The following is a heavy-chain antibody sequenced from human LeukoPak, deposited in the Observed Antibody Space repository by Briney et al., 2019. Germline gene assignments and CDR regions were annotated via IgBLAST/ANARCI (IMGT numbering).Heavy chain of an antibody. CDR2: ISGSGSYI. V-gene: IGHV3-21*01. J-gene: IGHJ4*02. CDR3: ARDGMPFDS. Sequence: GGSLRLSCAASGFTFSSHFMNWVRQAQGKGLEWVSSISGSGSYIYYAESLKGRFTISRDNAKKSLYLQMNSLKAEDTAVYYCARDGMPFDSWGQGTLVTVSS. CDR1: GFTFSSHF. D-gene: IGHD1-1*01.